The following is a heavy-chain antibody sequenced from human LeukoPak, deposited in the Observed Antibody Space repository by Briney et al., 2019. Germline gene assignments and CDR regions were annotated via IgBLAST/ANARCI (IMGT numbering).Heavy chain of an antibody. Sequence: GASVKASCKASGYTFTSYDINWVRQATGQGLEWMGWMNPNSGNTGYAQKFQGRVTMTRNTSISTAYMELSSLRSEDTAVYYCARARIAVAGYNWFDPWGQGTLVTVSS. J-gene: IGHJ5*02. CDR2: MNPNSGNT. CDR1: GYTFTSYD. D-gene: IGHD6-19*01. CDR3: ARARIAVAGYNWFDP. V-gene: IGHV1-8*01.